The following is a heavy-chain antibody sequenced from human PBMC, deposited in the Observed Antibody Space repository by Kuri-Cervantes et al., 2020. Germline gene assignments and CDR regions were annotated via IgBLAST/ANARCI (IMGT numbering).Heavy chain of an antibody. CDR3: AGYYYDSSGYYYNVY. CDR2: IRYDGSNK. D-gene: IGHD3-22*01. Sequence: GESLKISCAASGFTFSNYGMHWVRQAPGKGLEWVAFIRYDGSNKYYADSVKGRFTISRDNSKNTLYLQMNSLRTEDTAVYYCAGYYYDSSGYYYNVYWGQGTLDRLL. CDR1: GFTFSNYG. V-gene: IGHV3-30*02. J-gene: IGHJ4*02.